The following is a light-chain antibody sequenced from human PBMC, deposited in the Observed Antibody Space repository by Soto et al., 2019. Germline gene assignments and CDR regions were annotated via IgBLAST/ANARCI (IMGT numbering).Light chain of an antibody. CDR1: QSAYTNY. CDR3: QQRRKSPLT. Sequence: ETVLTQSPGTLSLSPGERATLSCRTSQSAYTNYVAWYQQRPGQAPRLLIYGASSRATGIPARFSGSGSGTDFTLTISSLEPEDSAVYYCQQRRKSPLTFGQGTRLEIK. CDR2: GAS. V-gene: IGKV3-20*01. J-gene: IGKJ5*01.